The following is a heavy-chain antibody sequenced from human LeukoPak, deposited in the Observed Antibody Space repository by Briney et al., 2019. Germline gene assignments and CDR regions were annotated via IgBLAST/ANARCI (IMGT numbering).Heavy chain of an antibody. CDR3: ARSGYSSGWPDY. D-gene: IGHD6-19*01. V-gene: IGHV1-2*04. J-gene: IGHJ4*02. CDR1: GYTFTGYY. CDR2: INPNSGGT. Sequence: ASVTVSCKASGYTFTGYYMHWVRQAPGQGLEWMGWINPNSGGTNYAQKFQGWVTMTRDTSISTAYMELSRLRSDDTAVYYCARSGYSSGWPDYWGQGTLVTVSS.